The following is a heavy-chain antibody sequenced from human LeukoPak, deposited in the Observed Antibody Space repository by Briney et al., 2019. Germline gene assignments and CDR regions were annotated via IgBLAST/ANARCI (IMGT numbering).Heavy chain of an antibody. Sequence: SETLSLTCTVSGGSICSYYWSWIRQPPGKGLEWIGYIYYSGSTNYNPSLKSRVTISADTSKNQFSLKLSSVTAADTAVYYCARTTEGGYTYDYFYYYYMDVWGKGTTVTISS. V-gene: IGHV4-59*01. D-gene: IGHD5-18*01. CDR1: GGSICSYY. J-gene: IGHJ6*03. CDR2: IYYSGST. CDR3: ARTTEGGYTYDYFYYYYMDV.